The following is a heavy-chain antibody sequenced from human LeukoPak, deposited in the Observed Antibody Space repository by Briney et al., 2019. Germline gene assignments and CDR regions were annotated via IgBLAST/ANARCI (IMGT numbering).Heavy chain of an antibody. D-gene: IGHD6-19*01. CDR1: GVAFSTDW. CDR3: ARLTSGWTNWFDP. CDR2: IKQDGGEE. V-gene: IGHV3-7*04. Sequence: PVGGLRHACEASGVAFSTDWMSWVRQAPGKRLWWVANIKQDGGEENYEDAVKGRFTSSKNNDKNPLYLQMNSLRAEDTAVYFWARLTSGWTNWFDPWGQGTLVTVSS. J-gene: IGHJ5*02.